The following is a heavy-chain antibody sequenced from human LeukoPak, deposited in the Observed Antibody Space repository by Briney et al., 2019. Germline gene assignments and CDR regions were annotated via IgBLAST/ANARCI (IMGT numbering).Heavy chain of an antibody. V-gene: IGHV3-7*03. CDR3: ARAPLSGYSSGSRGY. CDR2: INKDGGEK. J-gene: IGHJ4*02. CDR1: GFTFSSYW. D-gene: IGHD6-19*01. Sequence: PGGSLRLSCAASGFTFSSYWMSWVRQAPGKGLEWVANINKDGGEKYYVDSVKGRFTISRDNAKNSLYLQMNSLRADDTAVYYCARAPLSGYSSGSRGYWGQGTLVTVSS.